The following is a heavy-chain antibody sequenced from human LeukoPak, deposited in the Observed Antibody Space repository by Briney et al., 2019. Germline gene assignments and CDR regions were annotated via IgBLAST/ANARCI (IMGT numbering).Heavy chain of an antibody. Sequence: GGSLRLSCAASGFTFSSYAMHWVRQAPGKGLEWVAVISYDGSNKYYADSVKGRFTISRDNSKNTLYLQMSSLRAEDTAVYYCARGAAMVRTFDYWGQGTLVTVSS. D-gene: IGHD5-18*01. CDR3: ARGAAMVRTFDY. V-gene: IGHV3-30-3*01. CDR2: ISYDGSNK. J-gene: IGHJ4*02. CDR1: GFTFSSYA.